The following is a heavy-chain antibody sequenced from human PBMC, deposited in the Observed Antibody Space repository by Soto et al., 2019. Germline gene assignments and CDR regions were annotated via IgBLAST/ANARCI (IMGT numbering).Heavy chain of an antibody. D-gene: IGHD3-10*01. CDR1: GYTFTSYG. CDR2: ISAYNGNT. CDR3: ARDESQLWFGELSPFDY. Sequence: QVQLVQSGAEVKKPGASVKVSCKASGYTFTSYGISWVRQAPGQGLEWMGWISAYNGNTNYAQKLQGRVTMTTDTSTSTAYMELRSLRSDDTAVYCCARDESQLWFGELSPFDYWGQGTLVTVSS. V-gene: IGHV1-18*01. J-gene: IGHJ4*02.